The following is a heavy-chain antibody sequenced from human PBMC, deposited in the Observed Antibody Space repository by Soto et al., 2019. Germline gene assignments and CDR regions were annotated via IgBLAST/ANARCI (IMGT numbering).Heavy chain of an antibody. Sequence: QVHLVQSGAEVKKPGSSVKVSCKASGGTFSNFAIILLRQAPGQGLEWMGGFIPILGTLNYAQRCQGRLTMSADESTSTAEMELSRLRSEDTAVYYCARFEQLVLHWGQGTLVTVSS. CDR1: GGTFSNFA. D-gene: IGHD6-13*01. J-gene: IGHJ1*01. CDR2: FIPILGTL. V-gene: IGHV1-69*01. CDR3: ARFEQLVLH.